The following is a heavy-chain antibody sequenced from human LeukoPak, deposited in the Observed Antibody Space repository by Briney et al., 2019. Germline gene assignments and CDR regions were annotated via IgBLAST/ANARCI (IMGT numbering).Heavy chain of an antibody. V-gene: IGHV4-34*01. Sequence: PSETLSLTCAVYGGSFSGYYWSWIRQPPGKGLEWIGDINHSGSTNYNPSLKSRVTISVDTSKNRFSLKLSSVTAADTAVYYCARDYYGSGSHYTPPADWGQGTLVTVSS. CDR2: INHSGST. CDR3: ARDYYGSGSHYTPPAD. CDR1: GGSFSGYY. D-gene: IGHD3-10*01. J-gene: IGHJ4*02.